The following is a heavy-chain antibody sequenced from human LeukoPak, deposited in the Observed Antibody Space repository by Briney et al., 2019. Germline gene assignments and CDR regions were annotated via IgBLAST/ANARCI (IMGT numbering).Heavy chain of an antibody. CDR3: AKGKLAVES. J-gene: IGHJ4*02. Sequence: GESLRLSCAASGFTFSIYAMTWVRQAPGKGLEWVSTIAATRDSTYYADSVKGRFTVSRDDSKNTLFLQMNSLRAEDTAFYYCAKGKLAVESLGQGALVTVSS. V-gene: IGHV3-23*01. CDR1: GFTFSIYA. CDR2: IAATRDST.